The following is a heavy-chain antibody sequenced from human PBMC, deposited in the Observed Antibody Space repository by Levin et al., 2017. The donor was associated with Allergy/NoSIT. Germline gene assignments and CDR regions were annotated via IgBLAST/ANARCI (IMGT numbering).Heavy chain of an antibody. CDR2: INPNSGGT. V-gene: IGHV1-2*02. CDR1: GYTFTGYY. J-gene: IGHJ4*02. D-gene: IGHD6-19*01. Sequence: GESLKISCKASGYTFTGYYMHWVRQAPGQGLEWMGWINPNSGGTNYAQKFQGRVTMTRDTSISTAYMELSRLRSDDTAVYYCAKGSADLAVAGTWADYWGQGTLVTVSS. CDR3: AKGSADLAVAGTWADY.